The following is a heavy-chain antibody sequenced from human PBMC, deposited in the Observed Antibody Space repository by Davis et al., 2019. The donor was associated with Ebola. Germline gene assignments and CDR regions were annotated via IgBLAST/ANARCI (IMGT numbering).Heavy chain of an antibody. D-gene: IGHD3-16*01. J-gene: IGHJ4*02. CDR3: AALLGPQIHHGTFHY. Sequence: PSETLSLTCAVYGGSFSGYYWSWIRPSPGKGLEWIGEIFHTGRTNYNPSLKSLVSISLDTSKNQFFLRLNSVTAADTAVYLCAALLGPQIHHGTFHYWGQGALVTASS. CDR2: IFHTGRT. V-gene: IGHV4-34*12. CDR1: GGSFSGYY.